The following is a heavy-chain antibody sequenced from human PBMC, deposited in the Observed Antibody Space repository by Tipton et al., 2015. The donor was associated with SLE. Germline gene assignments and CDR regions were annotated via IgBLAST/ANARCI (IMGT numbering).Heavy chain of an antibody. J-gene: IGHJ5*02. V-gene: IGHV4-61*01. CDR1: GDSISSGSYS. CDR3: AREHYYDSSGYYP. CDR2: IYHSAST. Sequence: TLSLTCTVSGDSISSGSYSWSWIRQPPGKGLEWIGYIYHSASTNYNPSLKSRVTITVDMSKNQFSLKLTSVTAADTAVYYCAREHYYDSSGYYPWGQGTLVTVSS. D-gene: IGHD3-22*01.